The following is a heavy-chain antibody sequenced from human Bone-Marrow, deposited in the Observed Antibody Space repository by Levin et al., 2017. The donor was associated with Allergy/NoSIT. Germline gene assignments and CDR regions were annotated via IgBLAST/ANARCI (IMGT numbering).Heavy chain of an antibody. CDR3: AREYCSSTSCYTIDYYYGMDV. J-gene: IGHJ6*02. V-gene: IGHV1-18*01. CDR1: GYTFTSYG. D-gene: IGHD2-2*02. CDR2: ISAYNGNT. Sequence: ASVKVSCKASGYTFTSYGISWVRQAPGQGLEWMGWISAYNGNTNYAQKLQGRVTMTTDTSTSTAYMELRSLRSDDTAVYYCAREYCSSTSCYTIDYYYGMDVWGQGTTVTVSS.